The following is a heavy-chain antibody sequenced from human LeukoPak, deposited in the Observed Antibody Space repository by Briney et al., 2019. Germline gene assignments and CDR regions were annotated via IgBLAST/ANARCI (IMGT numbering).Heavy chain of an antibody. D-gene: IGHD2-15*01. CDR3: ARAGYCSDGGCRGGSAFDV. CDR2: ISGYNGDT. J-gene: IGHJ3*01. CDR1: GYTFSNYV. V-gene: IGHV1-18*01. Sequence: GASVRVSCKTSGYTFSNYVIYWVRQAPGQGLGCMGWISGYNGDTKYAQLLQGRFTVTTDTSTRTVYMELRSLTSDDTAVYYCARAGYCSDGGCRGGSAFDVWGQGTTVTVSS.